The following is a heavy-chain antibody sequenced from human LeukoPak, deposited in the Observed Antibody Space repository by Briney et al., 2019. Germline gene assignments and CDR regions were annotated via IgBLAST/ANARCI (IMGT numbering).Heavy chain of an antibody. CDR3: ARVRASLDY. D-gene: IGHD3-10*01. V-gene: IGHV3-48*03. J-gene: IGHJ4*02. CDR2: ISTSGSTR. Sequence: GGSLRLSCAASGFTFSSYEMNWVRQAPGKGLEWVSYISTSGSTRNYADSVQGRFTIARDNAENSLYLQMNSLRAEDTAVYYCARVRASLDYWGQGTLVTVSS. CDR1: GFTFSSYE.